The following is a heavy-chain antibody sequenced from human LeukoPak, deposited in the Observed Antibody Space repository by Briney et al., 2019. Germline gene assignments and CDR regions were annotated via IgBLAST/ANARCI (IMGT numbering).Heavy chain of an antibody. CDR1: GGSISSYY. Sequence: PSETLSLTCTVSGGSISSYYWSWIRQPPGKGLEWIGEINHSGSTNYNPSLKSRATISVDTSKNQFSLKLSSVTAADTAVYYCARGTMTTVTYYFDYWGQGTLVTVSS. V-gene: IGHV4-34*01. CDR2: INHSGST. CDR3: ARGTMTTVTYYFDY. D-gene: IGHD4-17*01. J-gene: IGHJ4*02.